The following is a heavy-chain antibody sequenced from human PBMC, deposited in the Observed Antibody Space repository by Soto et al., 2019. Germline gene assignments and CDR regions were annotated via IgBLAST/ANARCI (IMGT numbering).Heavy chain of an antibody. CDR3: ARERGWYFDL. V-gene: IGHV1-18*01. CDR1: GYTFTSYA. J-gene: IGHJ2*01. CDR2: ISGYNGNT. Sequence: QVQVVQSGAEVKKPGASVKVSCKASGYTFTSYAISWVRQAPGQGLEWMGWISGYNGNTNYAQNLQDRVNMTTDTPPSTAYMELSSLRSDDTAVYYCARERGWYFDLWGRGTLVTVSS. D-gene: IGHD3-10*01.